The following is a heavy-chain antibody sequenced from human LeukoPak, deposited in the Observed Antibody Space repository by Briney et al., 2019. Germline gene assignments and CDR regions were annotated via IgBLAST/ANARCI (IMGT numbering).Heavy chain of an antibody. CDR3: ARDSSGWYGIGWFDP. CDR2: INHSGST. CDR1: GGSFSGYY. V-gene: IGHV4-34*01. D-gene: IGHD6-19*01. Sequence: SETLSLTCAVYGGSFSGYYWSWIRQPPGKGLEWIGEINHSGSTNYNPSLKSRVTISVDTSKNQFSLKLSSVTAADTAVYYCARDSSGWYGIGWFDPWGQGTLVTVSS. J-gene: IGHJ5*02.